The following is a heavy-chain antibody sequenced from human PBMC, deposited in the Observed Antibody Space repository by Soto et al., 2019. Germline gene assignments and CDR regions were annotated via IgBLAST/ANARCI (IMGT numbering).Heavy chain of an antibody. D-gene: IGHD1-26*01. J-gene: IGHJ4*02. Sequence: QITLRESGPALVNPTQTLTLTCTFSGFSLNSRGVGVGWVRQPPGKALEWLAIVYWDDDKRYRPSLRSRLSIRKDTPKNQVVLTLTNTDPVDTATYDCVHRGAVDETGMGFDFWGQGSLVTVSS. CDR2: VYWDDDK. V-gene: IGHV2-5*02. CDR1: GFSLNSRGVG. CDR3: VHRGAVDETGMGFDF.